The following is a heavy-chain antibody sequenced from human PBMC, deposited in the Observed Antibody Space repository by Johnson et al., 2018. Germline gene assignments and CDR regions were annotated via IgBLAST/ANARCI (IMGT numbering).Heavy chain of an antibody. J-gene: IGHJ1*01. Sequence: VQLVQSGGGLVQPGRSLRLSCAASGFTFDDYAMHWVRQAPGKCLEWVSGIYWNSGSIEYADSVKGRFTISRDNAKNSLYLQMNSLRTEDTAFYYCAKDRALRWSAIQHWGQGTLVTVSS. CDR3: AKDRALRWSAIQH. D-gene: IGHD5-24*01. V-gene: IGHV3-9*01. CDR2: IYWNSGSI. CDR1: GFTFDDYA.